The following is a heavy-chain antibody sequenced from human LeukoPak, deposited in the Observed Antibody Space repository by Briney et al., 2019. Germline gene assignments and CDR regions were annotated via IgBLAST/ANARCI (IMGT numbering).Heavy chain of an antibody. Sequence: GRSLRLSCAASGFTFSSYSMRWVRQAPGKGLEWVSSISSSSSYIFYADSVKGRFTISRDNAKNSLYLRMNSLRAEDTAVYYCARVGDSSGYFYYYYGMDVWGQGTTVTVSS. CDR2: ISSSSSYI. J-gene: IGHJ6*02. V-gene: IGHV3-21*01. CDR1: GFTFSSYS. CDR3: ARVGDSSGYFYYYYGMDV. D-gene: IGHD3-22*01.